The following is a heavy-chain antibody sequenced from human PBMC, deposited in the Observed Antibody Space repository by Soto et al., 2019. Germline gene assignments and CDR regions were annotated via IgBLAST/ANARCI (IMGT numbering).Heavy chain of an antibody. CDR2: ISSSSSYI. D-gene: IGHD3-22*01. Sequence: GGSLRLSCAASGFTFSSYSMNWVRQAPGKGLEWVSSISSSSSYIYYADSVKGRFTISRDNAKNSLYLQMNSLRAEDTAVYYCARVLYDSSGYYVPYYFDYWGQGTLVTVSS. CDR3: ARVLYDSSGYYVPYYFDY. CDR1: GFTFSSYS. V-gene: IGHV3-21*01. J-gene: IGHJ4*02.